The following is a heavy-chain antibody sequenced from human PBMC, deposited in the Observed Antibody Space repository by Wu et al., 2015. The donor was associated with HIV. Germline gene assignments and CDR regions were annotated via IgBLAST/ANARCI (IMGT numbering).Heavy chain of an antibody. CDR3: ARAGGFCSGTSCLDL. CDR1: GTSVSSDY. J-gene: IGHJ5*02. CDR2: INPSSGST. Sequence: QVQLQESGPGLVKPSETLSLTCVVSGTSVSSDYIHWVRQAPGHGLEWVGIINPSSGSTSYAQKFKGRVTMSRDTSTATVYMELRSLKSDDTAIYSCARAGGFCSGTSCLDLWGQGTLVAVSS. V-gene: IGHV1-46*01. D-gene: IGHD2-2*03.